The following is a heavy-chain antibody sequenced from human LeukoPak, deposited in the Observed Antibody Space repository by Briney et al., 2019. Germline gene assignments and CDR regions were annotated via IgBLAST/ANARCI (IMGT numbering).Heavy chain of an antibody. CDR2: IYYSGST. Sequence: SETLSLTCTVSGGSISSYYWSWIRQPPGKGLEWIGYIYYSGSTSYNPSLKSRVTISVDTSKNQFSLKLSSVTAADTAVYYCASLDYDFWSGYYTGRALDIWGQGTMVTVSS. CDR1: GGSISSYY. D-gene: IGHD3-3*01. CDR3: ASLDYDFWSGYYTGRALDI. J-gene: IGHJ3*02. V-gene: IGHV4-59*08.